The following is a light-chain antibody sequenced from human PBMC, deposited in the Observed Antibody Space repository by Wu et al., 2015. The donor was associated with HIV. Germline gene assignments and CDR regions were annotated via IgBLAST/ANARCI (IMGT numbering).Light chain of an antibody. CDR2: GAS. Sequence: EIVLAQSPGTLSLSPGERATLSCRASQSVSSRYLAWYQQKPGQAPRLLIFGASNRATGIPDRFSGSGSGTDFTLTINRLDPEDFAVYYCQQYGNSPPFSFGQGTKLEIK. CDR1: QSVSSRY. CDR3: QQYGNSPPFS. V-gene: IGKV3-20*01. J-gene: IGKJ2*03.